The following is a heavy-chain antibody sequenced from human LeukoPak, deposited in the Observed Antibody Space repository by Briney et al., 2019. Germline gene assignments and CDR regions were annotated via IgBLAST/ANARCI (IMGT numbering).Heavy chain of an antibody. CDR2: ISGSGGST. D-gene: IGHD3-22*01. Sequence: GGSLRLSCAASGFTFSSYAMSWVRQAPGKGLEWVSAISGSGGSTYYADSVKGRFTISRDNSKNTLYLQTNSLRAEDTAVYYCAKDSPTYYYDSSGYYLRNDAFDIWGQGTMVTVSS. CDR3: AKDSPTYYYDSSGYYLRNDAFDI. V-gene: IGHV3-23*01. J-gene: IGHJ3*02. CDR1: GFTFSSYA.